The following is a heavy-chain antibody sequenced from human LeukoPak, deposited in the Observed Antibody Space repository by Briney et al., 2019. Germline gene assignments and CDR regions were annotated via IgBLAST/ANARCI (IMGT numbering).Heavy chain of an antibody. J-gene: IGHJ3*02. CDR3: ARLQQQLNAFDI. V-gene: IGHV5-10-1*01. CDR1: GYSFTSYW. CDR2: IDPTDSYT. D-gene: IGHD6-13*01. Sequence: GESLKISCKGSGYSFTSYWISWVRQMPGKGLEWMGRIDPTDSYTNYSPSFQGHVTISADKSISTAYLRWSSLKASDTAMYYCARLQQQLNAFDIWGQGTMVTVSS.